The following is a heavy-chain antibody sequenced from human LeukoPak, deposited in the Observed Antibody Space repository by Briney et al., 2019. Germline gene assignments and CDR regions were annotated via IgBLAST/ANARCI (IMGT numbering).Heavy chain of an antibody. CDR2: INHSGST. Sequence: SETLSLTCAVYGGSFSGYYWSWIRQPPGKGLEWIGEINHSGSTNYNPSLKSRVTISVDTSKNQFSLKLSSVTAADTAVYYCARPLGYCSGGGCQIRYWGQGTLVTVSS. D-gene: IGHD2-15*01. V-gene: IGHV4-34*01. CDR1: GGSFSGYY. J-gene: IGHJ4*02. CDR3: ARPLGYCSGGGCQIRY.